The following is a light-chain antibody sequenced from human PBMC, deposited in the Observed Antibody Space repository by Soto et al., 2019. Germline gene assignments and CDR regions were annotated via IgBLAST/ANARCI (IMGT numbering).Light chain of an antibody. Sequence: EKVLTQSPATLSLWPLERGRLGCRASQSVGNYVAWYQQKPGQAPRLLIYDASNRATGIPARFSGSGSGTDFTLTISSLEPEDFAIYYCQKRSNWLFGPGTKVDIK. V-gene: IGKV3-11*01. J-gene: IGKJ3*01. CDR2: DAS. CDR3: QKRSNWL. CDR1: QSVGNY.